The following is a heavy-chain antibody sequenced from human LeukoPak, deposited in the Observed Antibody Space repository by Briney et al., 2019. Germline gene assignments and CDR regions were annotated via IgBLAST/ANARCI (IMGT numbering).Heavy chain of an antibody. CDR2: INHSGST. CDR3: GRATMAGGIFGVVINPFYFDY. CDR1: GGSFSGYY. V-gene: IGHV4-34*01. Sequence: SETLSLTCAVYGGSFSGYYWSWIRQPPGKGLEWLGEINHSGSTNYNPSLKGRTTISVATSKNQFLLKVSSVTAADPAVYCRGRATMAGGIFGVVINPFYFDYWGQGTLVTVSS. J-gene: IGHJ4*02. D-gene: IGHD3-3*01.